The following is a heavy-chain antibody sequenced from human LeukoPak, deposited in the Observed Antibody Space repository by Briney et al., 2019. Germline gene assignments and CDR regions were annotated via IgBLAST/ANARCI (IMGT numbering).Heavy chain of an antibody. J-gene: IGHJ3*02. D-gene: IGHD3-9*01. CDR1: GGSISSYY. CDR2: IYYSGSI. V-gene: IGHV4-59*01. Sequence: SETLSLTCTVSGGSISSYYWSWIRQPPGKGLEWIGYIYYSGSINYNPSLKSRVTISVDTSKNQFSLKLSSVTAADTAVYYCARDILTGYCRDAFDIWGQGTMVTVSS. CDR3: ARDILTGYCRDAFDI.